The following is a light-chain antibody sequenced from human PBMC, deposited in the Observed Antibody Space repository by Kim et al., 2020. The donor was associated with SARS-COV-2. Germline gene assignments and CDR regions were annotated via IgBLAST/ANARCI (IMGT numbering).Light chain of an antibody. CDR1: QSVSSSY. Sequence: LCPGERATLSCRASQSVSSSYLAWYQQRPGQAPRLLICGASSRATGIPDRFSGSGSGTDFTLTISRLEPEDFAVYYCQQYGSSPYTCGQGTKLE. CDR3: QQYGSSPYT. J-gene: IGKJ2*01. CDR2: GAS. V-gene: IGKV3-20*01.